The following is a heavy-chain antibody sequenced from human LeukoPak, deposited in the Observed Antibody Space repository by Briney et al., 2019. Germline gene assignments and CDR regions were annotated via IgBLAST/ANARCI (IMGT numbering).Heavy chain of an antibody. CDR1: GGSISSSSYY. CDR2: IYYSGST. CDR3: ASRVYYDFWSGFQSDY. J-gene: IGHJ4*02. Sequence: SKTLSLTCTVSGGSISSSSYYWGWIRQPPGKGLEWIGSIYYSGSTYYNPSLKSRVTISVDTSKNQFSLKLSSVTAADTAVYYCASRVYYDFWSGFQSDYWGQGTLVTVSS. D-gene: IGHD3-3*01. V-gene: IGHV4-39*01.